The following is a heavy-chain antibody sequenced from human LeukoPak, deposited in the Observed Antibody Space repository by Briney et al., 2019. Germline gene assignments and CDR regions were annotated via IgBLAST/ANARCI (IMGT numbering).Heavy chain of an antibody. D-gene: IGHD6-13*01. CDR2: INPTRGRT. J-gene: IGHJ5*02. CDR3: ARGEAAAQQYNWFDP. Sequence: ASVKVSCKASGYTFTGYYMHWVRQTPGQGVEWMGRINPTRGRTNYAPQFQPRLTMTRATSISTPYMELTRLRSDDTAVYYCARGEAAAQQYNWFDPWGQGTLVTVSS. V-gene: IGHV1-2*06. CDR1: GYTFTGYY.